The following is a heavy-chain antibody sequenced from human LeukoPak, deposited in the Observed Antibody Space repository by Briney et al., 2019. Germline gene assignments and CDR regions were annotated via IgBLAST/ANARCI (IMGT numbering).Heavy chain of an antibody. D-gene: IGHD1-26*01. CDR3: AKKAQYNGNYPLDY. Sequence: GGSLRLSCAASGFTFTSYSMSWVRQAPGKGLEWVSGTSDRGDYTYYADSVKGRFTISRDNSKNTLYLQMNSLRAEDAALYFCAKKAQYNGNYPLDYWGQGTLVNVSS. J-gene: IGHJ4*02. V-gene: IGHV3-23*01. CDR1: GFTFTSYS. CDR2: TSDRGDYT.